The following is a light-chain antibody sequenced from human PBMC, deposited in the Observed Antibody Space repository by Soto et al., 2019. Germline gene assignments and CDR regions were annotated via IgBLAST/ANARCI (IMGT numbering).Light chain of an antibody. CDR2: DVS. V-gene: IGLV2-14*01. Sequence: QSALTQPASVSGSPGQSIALSCTGTSSDVGAYNSVSWYQQYPGKAPKLMIHDVSNRPSGVSNRFSGSKSGSTASLRISGLQAEDEADYYCCSYTSSSSYFFGSGTKLTVL. CDR3: CSYTSSSSYF. CDR1: SSDVGAYNS. J-gene: IGLJ1*01.